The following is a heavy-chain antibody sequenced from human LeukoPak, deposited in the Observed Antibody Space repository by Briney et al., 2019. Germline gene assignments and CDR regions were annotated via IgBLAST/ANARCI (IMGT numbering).Heavy chain of an antibody. Sequence: PGGSLRLSCAASGFTFSNNWMSWVRQAPGKGLEWVGNIKQDGSAKYYVDSVKGRFTISRDNAKNSLYLQMNSLRAEDTAVYYCARVGYSSTGGSYDYWGQGTLVTVSS. J-gene: IGHJ4*02. CDR2: IKQDGSAK. D-gene: IGHD6-13*01. CDR3: ARVGYSSTGGSYDY. V-gene: IGHV3-7*01. CDR1: GFTFSNNW.